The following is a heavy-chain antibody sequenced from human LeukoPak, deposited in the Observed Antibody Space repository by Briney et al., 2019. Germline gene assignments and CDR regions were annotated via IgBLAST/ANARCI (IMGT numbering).Heavy chain of an antibody. Sequence: ASVKVSCKVSGYTLTELSMHWVRQAPGKGLEWMGGFDPEDGETIYAQKFQGRVTMTEDTSTDTAYMELSSLRSEDTAVYYCATLLGLVVVPAALGYWGQGTLVTVSS. CDR2: FDPEDGET. CDR1: GYTLTELS. J-gene: IGHJ4*02. V-gene: IGHV1-24*01. CDR3: ATLLGLVVVPAALGY. D-gene: IGHD2-2*01.